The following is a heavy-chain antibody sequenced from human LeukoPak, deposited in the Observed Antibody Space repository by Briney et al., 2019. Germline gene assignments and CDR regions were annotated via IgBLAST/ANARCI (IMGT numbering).Heavy chain of an antibody. CDR1: GGTFSSYA. CDR3: ATRSYDSSGYSHSWFDP. Sequence: SVKVSCKASGGTFSSYAISWVRQAPGQGLEWMGGIIPIFGTANYAQKFQGRVTITTDESTSTAYMELSSLRSEDTAVYYCATRSYDSSGYSHSWFDPWGQGTLVTVSS. D-gene: IGHD3-22*01. CDR2: IIPIFGTA. J-gene: IGHJ5*02. V-gene: IGHV1-69*05.